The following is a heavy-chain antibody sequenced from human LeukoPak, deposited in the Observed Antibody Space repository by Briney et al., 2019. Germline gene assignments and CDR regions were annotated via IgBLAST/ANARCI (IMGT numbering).Heavy chain of an antibody. V-gene: IGHV1-2*02. J-gene: IGHJ4*02. D-gene: IGHD6-13*01. Sequence: ASVNVSCKASGYTFTGYYMHWVRQAPGQGLEWMGWINPNSGGTNYAQKFQGRVTMTRDTSISTAYMELSRLRSDDTAVYYCARDTPYSSSWSRFFDYWGQGTLVTVSS. CDR3: ARDTPYSSSWSRFFDY. CDR1: GYTFTGYY. CDR2: INPNSGGT.